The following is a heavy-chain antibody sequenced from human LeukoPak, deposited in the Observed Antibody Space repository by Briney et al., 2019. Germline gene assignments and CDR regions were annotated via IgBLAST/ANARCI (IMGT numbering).Heavy chain of an antibody. J-gene: IGHJ4*02. Sequence: ASVTVSCKASGYTFTGYYMHWVRRAPGQGLEWMGWINPNSGGTNYAQKFQGRVTMTRDTSISTAYMELSRLRSDDTAVYYCTYGSGSYYNFDYWGQGTLVTVSS. V-gene: IGHV1-2*02. CDR3: TYGSGSYYNFDY. D-gene: IGHD3-10*01. CDR1: GYTFTGYY. CDR2: INPNSGGT.